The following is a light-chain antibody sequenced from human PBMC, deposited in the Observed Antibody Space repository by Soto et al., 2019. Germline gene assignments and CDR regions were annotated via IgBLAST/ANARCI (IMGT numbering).Light chain of an antibody. CDR2: SDS. CDR1: NSNIGINA. V-gene: IGLV1-47*02. J-gene: IGLJ3*02. Sequence: QPVLTQPPSASGTPGQRVTISCSGSNSNIGINAVYWYQQLPGAAPTFLIYSDSQRPSGVPDRFSASKSGTSATLAISGLRSEDEADYYCAAWDDGLRGPVFGGGTKVTVL. CDR3: AAWDDGLRGPV.